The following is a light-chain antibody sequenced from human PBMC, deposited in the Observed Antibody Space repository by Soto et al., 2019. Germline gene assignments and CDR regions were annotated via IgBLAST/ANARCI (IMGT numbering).Light chain of an antibody. V-gene: IGKV3-11*01. CDR1: PSVTNY. CDR2: GAF. CDR3: QQRNIWPPVT. J-gene: IGKJ5*01. Sequence: EIVLTQSPATLSLSPGERATLSCRASPSVTNYLAWYQQKPGQAPRLVIYGAFNRATGIPARFSGSGSGTDFTLTISSLEPEDFAVYYCQQRNIWPPVTFGLGTRLEL.